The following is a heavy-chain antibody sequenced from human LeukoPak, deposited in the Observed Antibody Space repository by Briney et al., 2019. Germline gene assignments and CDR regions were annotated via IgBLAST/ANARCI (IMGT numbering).Heavy chain of an antibody. CDR3: ARDAAYYYGSGSYSD. V-gene: IGHV1-2*02. CDR1: GYTFTGYH. CDR2: INPNSGGT. D-gene: IGHD3-10*01. J-gene: IGHJ4*02. Sequence: ASVKVSCKASGYTFTGYHMHWVRQAPGQGLEWMGWINPNSGGTNYAQKFQGRVTMTRDTSISTAYMELSRLRSDDTAVYYCARDAAYYYGSGSYSDWGQGTLVTVSS.